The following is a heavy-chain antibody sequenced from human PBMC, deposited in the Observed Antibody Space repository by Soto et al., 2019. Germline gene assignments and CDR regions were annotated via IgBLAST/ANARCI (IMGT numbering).Heavy chain of an antibody. Sequence: SLRLSCAASGFTFSSYAMSWVRQGPGKGLEWVSSITGSGSSTYYADSVKGRFTISRDNSKNTLYLQMSSLRGEDTAVYYCASAQGWDYYYDMDVWGQGTTVTVSS. J-gene: IGHJ6*02. V-gene: IGHV3-23*01. CDR1: GFTFSSYA. CDR2: ITGSGSST. D-gene: IGHD6-19*01. CDR3: ASAQGWDYYYDMDV.